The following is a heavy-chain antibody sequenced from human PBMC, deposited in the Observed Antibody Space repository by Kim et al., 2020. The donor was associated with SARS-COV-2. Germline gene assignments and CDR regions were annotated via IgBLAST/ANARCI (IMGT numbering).Heavy chain of an antibody. CDR2: IIPIFGTA. Sequence: SVKVSCKASGGTFSSYAISWVRQAPGQGLEWMGGIIPIFGTANYAQKFQGRVTITADESTSTAYMELSSLRSEDTAVYYCARGLRVKAAVPYYFDYWGQGTLVTVSS. J-gene: IGHJ4*02. V-gene: IGHV1-69*13. D-gene: IGHD6-13*01. CDR1: GGTFSSYA. CDR3: ARGLRVKAAVPYYFDY.